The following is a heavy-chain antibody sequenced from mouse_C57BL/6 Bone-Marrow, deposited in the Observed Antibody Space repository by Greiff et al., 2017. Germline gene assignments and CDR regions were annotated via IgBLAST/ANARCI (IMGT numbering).Heavy chain of an antibody. CDR2: IDPNSGGT. V-gene: IGHV1-72*01. CDR3: ARQLRSTPYYAMDY. Sequence: QVQLQQPGAELVKPGASVKLSCKASGYTFTSYWMHWVKQRPGRGLEWIGRIDPNSGGTKYNEKFKSKATLTVDKPSSTAYMQLSSLTTEDSAVYYCARQLRSTPYYAMDYWGQGTSVTVSS. D-gene: IGHD3-2*02. J-gene: IGHJ4*01. CDR1: GYTFTSYW.